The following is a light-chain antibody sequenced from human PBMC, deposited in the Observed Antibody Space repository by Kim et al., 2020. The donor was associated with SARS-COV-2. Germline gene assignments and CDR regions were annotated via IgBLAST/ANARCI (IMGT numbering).Light chain of an antibody. V-gene: IGLV1-40*01. J-gene: IGLJ2*01. CDR1: D. CDR2: GNT. CDR3: QSFDNSLSGSKV. Sequence: DVHWYQQLPGAAPKLLIYGNTNRASGVSDRFSGSKSGTSASLGISGLRADDEADYYCQSFDNSLSGSKVFGGGTQLTVL.